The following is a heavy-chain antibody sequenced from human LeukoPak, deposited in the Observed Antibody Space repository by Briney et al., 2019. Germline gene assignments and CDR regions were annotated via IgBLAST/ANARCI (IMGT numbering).Heavy chain of an antibody. CDR1: GFTFSDYY. D-gene: IGHD1-1*01. V-gene: IGHV3-11*01. Sequence: GGSLRLSCAVSGFTFSDYYMSWIRQAPGKGLEWVSYISSSGSTIYYADSVKGRFTISRDNAKNSLYLQMNSLRAEDTAVYYCARDGTTGTYYYYYYMDVWGKGTTVTISS. CDR3: ARDGTTGTYYYYYYMDV. CDR2: ISSSGSTI. J-gene: IGHJ6*03.